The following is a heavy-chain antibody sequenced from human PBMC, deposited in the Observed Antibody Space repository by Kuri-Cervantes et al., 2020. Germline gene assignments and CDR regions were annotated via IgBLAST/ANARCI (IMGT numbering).Heavy chain of an antibody. J-gene: IGHJ4*02. CDR1: GYTFTSYY. CDR2: INPSGGST. D-gene: IGHD2/OR15-2a*01. CDR3: AREPGGFYYFDY. Sequence: ASVKVSCKASGYTFTSYYMHWVRQAPRQGLEWMGIINPSGGSTSYAQKFQGRVTMTRDTSTSTVYMELNSLRAEDTAVYYYAREPGGFYYFDYWGQGTLVTVSS. V-gene: IGHV1-46*01.